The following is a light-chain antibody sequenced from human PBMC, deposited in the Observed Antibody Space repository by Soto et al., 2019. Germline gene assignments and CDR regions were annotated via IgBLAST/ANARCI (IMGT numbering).Light chain of an antibody. Sequence: QSALTQPASVSGSPGQSITISCTGTSSDVGGYNYVSWYQQHPGKAPKLMIYDVSNRPSGVSNRFSGSKSGNTASPTISGLQAEDESEYYCSSYTSSSTLLYVFGTGSKVTVL. V-gene: IGLV2-14*01. CDR2: DVS. J-gene: IGLJ1*01. CDR1: SSDVGGYNY. CDR3: SSYTSSSTLLYV.